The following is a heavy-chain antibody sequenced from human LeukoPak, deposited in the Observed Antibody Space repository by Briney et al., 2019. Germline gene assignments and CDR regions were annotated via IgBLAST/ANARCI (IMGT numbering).Heavy chain of an antibody. J-gene: IGHJ4*02. CDR3: AKDRPNYYDSSGHYYRRDGDY. CDR1: GFTFSSYA. Sequence: GGSLRLSCAASGFTFSSYAMSWVRQAPGKGLEWVSSVSGSGGYTYYAGSVKVRFTISRDNSKNTLYLQMNSLRAEDTAICYCAKDRPNYYDSSGHYYRRDGDYWGQGTLVTVSS. V-gene: IGHV3-23*01. D-gene: IGHD3-22*01. CDR2: VSGSGGYT.